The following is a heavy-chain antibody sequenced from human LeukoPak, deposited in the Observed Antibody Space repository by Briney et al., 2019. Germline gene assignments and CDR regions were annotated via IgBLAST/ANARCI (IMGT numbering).Heavy chain of an antibody. V-gene: IGHV3-30*18. CDR3: AKDPSWASSKDY. Sequence: GGSLRLSCATSGFTFSSYGMHWVRQAPGKGLEWVAVISYDGSNKYYADSVKGRFTISRDNSKNTLYLQMNSLRAEDTAVYYCAKDPSWASSKDYWGQGTLVTVSS. CDR1: GFTFSSYG. D-gene: IGHD3-16*01. J-gene: IGHJ4*02. CDR2: ISYDGSNK.